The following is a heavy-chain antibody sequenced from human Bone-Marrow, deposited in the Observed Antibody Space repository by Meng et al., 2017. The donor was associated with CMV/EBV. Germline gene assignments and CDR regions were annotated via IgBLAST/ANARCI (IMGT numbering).Heavy chain of an antibody. CDR3: ASGGSPMDIVVVPAAIRGYYYGMDV. V-gene: IGHV1-18*04. D-gene: IGHD2-2*02. CDR1: GYSFTSYW. Sequence: ASVKVSCKGSGYSFTSYWIAWVRQAPGQGLEWMGWISAYNGNTNYAQKLQGRVTMTTDTSTSTAYMELRSLRSDDTAVYYCASGGSPMDIVVVPAAIRGYYYGMDVWGQGTTVAVSS. CDR2: ISAYNGNT. J-gene: IGHJ6*02.